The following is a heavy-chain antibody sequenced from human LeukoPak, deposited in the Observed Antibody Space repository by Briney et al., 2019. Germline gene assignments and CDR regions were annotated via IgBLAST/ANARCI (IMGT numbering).Heavy chain of an antibody. CDR2: ISDSGRST. Sequence: PGGSLRLSCAASGFTFSSYAMTWVRQAPGKGLEWVSAISDSGRSTYYADSVKGRFTISRDISKSTLYLQMNSLRAEDTALYYCARDTYCSGGSCLRDYWGQEPWSPSPQ. CDR1: GFTFSSYA. CDR3: ARDTYCSGGSCLRDY. V-gene: IGHV3-23*01. D-gene: IGHD2-15*01. J-gene: IGHJ4*01.